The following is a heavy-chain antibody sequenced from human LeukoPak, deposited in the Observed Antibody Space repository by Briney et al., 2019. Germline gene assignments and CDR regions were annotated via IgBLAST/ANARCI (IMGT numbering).Heavy chain of an antibody. CDR2: IIPMFGTA. CDR1: GGTFSSYA. Sequence: GASVKVSCKTSGGTFSSYAISWVRQAPGQGLEWMGGIIPMFGTANYAQKFQGRVTITADESTNTAYMELSSLRSEDTAMYYCALDGGGDGYIEVDYWGQGTLVTVSS. V-gene: IGHV1-69*13. CDR3: ALDGGGDGYIEVDY. D-gene: IGHD5-24*01. J-gene: IGHJ4*02.